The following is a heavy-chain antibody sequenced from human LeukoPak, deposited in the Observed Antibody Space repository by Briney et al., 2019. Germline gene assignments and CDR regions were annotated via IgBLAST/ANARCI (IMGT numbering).Heavy chain of an antibody. D-gene: IGHD4-17*01. CDR2: ISGSGGST. V-gene: IGHV3-23*01. CDR3: AKDRSLYGDCLDY. Sequence: GGSLRLSCAASGFTFSSYAMSWVRRAPGKGLEWVSAISGSGGSTYYADSVKGRFTISRDNSKNTLYLQMNSLRAEDTAVYYCAKDRSLYGDCLDYWGQGTLVTVSS. CDR1: GFTFSSYA. J-gene: IGHJ4*02.